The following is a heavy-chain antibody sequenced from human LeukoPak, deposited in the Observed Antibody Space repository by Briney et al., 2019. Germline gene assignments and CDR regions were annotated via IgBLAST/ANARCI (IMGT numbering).Heavy chain of an antibody. CDR2: INHSGST. CDR1: GGSFSGYY. Sequence: SETLSLTCAVYGGSFSGYYWSWIRQPPGKGLEWIGEINHSGSTNYNPSLKSRVTISVDKSKNQFSLKLSSVTAADTAVYYCARGDTSLRDAFDIWGQGTMVTVSS. CDR3: ARGDTSLRDAFDI. D-gene: IGHD3-22*01. J-gene: IGHJ3*02. V-gene: IGHV4-34*01.